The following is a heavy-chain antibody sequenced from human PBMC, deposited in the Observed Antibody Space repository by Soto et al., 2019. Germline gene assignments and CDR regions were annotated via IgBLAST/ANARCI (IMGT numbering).Heavy chain of an antibody. CDR3: AKNGQPPYYYYGLDV. D-gene: IGHD2-8*01. Sequence: QGHLVQSGAEVKKPGTSVKVSCKASGYTFTRYGISWVRQAPGQGLEWMGWISGYNGDTNYAQNLQGRVTMTIDTPXXTAYMDLRSLTSDDTAVYYCAKNGQPPYYYYGLDVWGQGTTVTVSS. V-gene: IGHV1-18*01. J-gene: IGHJ6*02. CDR1: GYTFTRYG. CDR2: ISGYNGDT.